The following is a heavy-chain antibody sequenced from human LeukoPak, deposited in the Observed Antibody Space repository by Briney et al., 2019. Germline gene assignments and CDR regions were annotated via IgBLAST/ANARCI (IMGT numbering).Heavy chain of an antibody. CDR3: ASAAIDRWELLTHAFDI. D-gene: IGHD1-26*01. J-gene: IGHJ3*02. CDR2: INPYNGNT. V-gene: IGHV1-18*01. CDR1: GYYTFTSYG. Sequence: ASVKVSCKASGYYTFTSYGINWVRQAPGQGLEWMGWINPYNGNTNYAQKFQGRVTMTTDTSTGTAYMELRSQRSDDTAVYYCASAAIDRWELLTHAFDIWGQGTMVTVSS.